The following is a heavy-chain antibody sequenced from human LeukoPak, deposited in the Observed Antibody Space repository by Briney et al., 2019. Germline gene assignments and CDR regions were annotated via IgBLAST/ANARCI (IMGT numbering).Heavy chain of an antibody. J-gene: IGHJ4*02. CDR2: IIPIFGTA. Sequence: SVKVSCKASGYTFTIYAISWVRQAPGQGLEWMGEIIPIFGTANYAQKFQGRVTITADKSTSTAYMELSSLRSEDTAVYYCASRRDGYNYGNYYFDYWGQGTLVTVSS. V-gene: IGHV1-69*06. D-gene: IGHD5-24*01. CDR3: ASRRDGYNYGNYYFDY. CDR1: GYTFTIYA.